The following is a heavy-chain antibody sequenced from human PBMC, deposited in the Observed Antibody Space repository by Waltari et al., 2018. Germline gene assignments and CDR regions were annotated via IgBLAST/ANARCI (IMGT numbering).Heavy chain of an antibody. V-gene: IGHV3-48*03. Sequence: EVQLVESGGGLVQPGGSLRLSCAASGFPFGSYEMNWVRQAPGKGLEWVSYIRSSGSTIYYADSVKGRFTISRDNAKNSLYLQMNSLRAEDTAVYYCARGYSSSWYSPPIDYWGQGTLVTVSS. J-gene: IGHJ4*02. CDR1: GFPFGSYE. CDR2: IRSSGSTI. CDR3: ARGYSSSWYSPPIDY. D-gene: IGHD6-13*01.